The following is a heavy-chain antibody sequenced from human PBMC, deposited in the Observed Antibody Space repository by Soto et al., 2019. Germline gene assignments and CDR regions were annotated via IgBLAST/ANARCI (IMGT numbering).Heavy chain of an antibody. CDR3: AKDRADYSDAFDP. J-gene: IGHJ5*02. D-gene: IGHD2-15*01. CDR2: ISAGGSST. Sequence: EVQLLESGGGLVQPGGSLRLSCAASGFTFSSYAITWVRQAPGKGLEWVSTISAGGSSTYYADSVKGRFTISRDNSKNTLYLQMNSRRAEDTAVYYCAKDRADYSDAFDPWRQGTLVTVSS. CDR1: GFTFSSYA. V-gene: IGHV3-23*01.